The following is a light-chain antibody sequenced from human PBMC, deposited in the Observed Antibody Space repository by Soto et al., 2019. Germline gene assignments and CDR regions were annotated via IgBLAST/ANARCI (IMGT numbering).Light chain of an antibody. CDR2: EVS. J-gene: IGLJ3*02. CDR1: SSDVGAYNY. Sequence: QSVLTQPASVSGSPGQSITISCTGTSSDVGAYNYVSWYQHHPGKAPKLMIYEVSTRPSGVSNRFSGSKSGNTASLTISGLQAEDEADYYCSSYTSSSTLGVFGGGTKVTVL. V-gene: IGLV2-14*01. CDR3: SSYTSSSTLGV.